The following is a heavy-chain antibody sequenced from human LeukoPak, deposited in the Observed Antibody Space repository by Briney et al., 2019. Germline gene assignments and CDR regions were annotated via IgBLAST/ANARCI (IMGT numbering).Heavy chain of an antibody. D-gene: IGHD6-19*01. J-gene: IGHJ4*02. Sequence: ASVKVSCKASGYTFTSRGISWMRQAPGQGLEWMGWINGHSGDTNSAQKFQGRITMTTDTSTSTAYMELNSLRSDDTAVYFCARDEVSGGWYNHWGQGTLVTVSS. CDR3: ARDEVSGGWYNH. V-gene: IGHV1-18*04. CDR1: GYTFTSRG. CDR2: INGHSGDT.